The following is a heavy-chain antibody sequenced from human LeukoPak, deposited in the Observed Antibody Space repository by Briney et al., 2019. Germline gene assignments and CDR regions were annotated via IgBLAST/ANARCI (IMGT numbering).Heavy chain of an antibody. D-gene: IGHD2-15*01. V-gene: IGHV1-18*01. Sequence: ASVKVSCKASGYTFTSYDINWVRQATGQGLEWMGWISGYNGDTNYAQKFQGRVTMTTDTSTNTAYMELSSLRSEDTAVYYCASSRVCSGGSCHYSFDYWGQGTLVTVSS. CDR2: ISGYNGDT. J-gene: IGHJ4*02. CDR3: ASSRVCSGGSCHYSFDY. CDR1: GYTFTSYD.